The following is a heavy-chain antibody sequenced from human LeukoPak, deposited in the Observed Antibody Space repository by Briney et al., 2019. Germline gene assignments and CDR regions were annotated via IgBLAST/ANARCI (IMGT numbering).Heavy chain of an antibody. CDR3: ARDRSPWFPNLLFS. Sequence: SGGSLRLSCAASGFTFSRYAMSWVRQAPGKGLEWVSSISSSSSYIYYADSVKGRFTISRDNAKNSLYLQMNSLRAEDTAVYYCARDRSPWFPNLLFSWGQGTLVTVSS. CDR2: ISSSSSYI. J-gene: IGHJ5*02. V-gene: IGHV3-21*01. CDR1: GFTFSRYA. D-gene: IGHD2/OR15-2a*01.